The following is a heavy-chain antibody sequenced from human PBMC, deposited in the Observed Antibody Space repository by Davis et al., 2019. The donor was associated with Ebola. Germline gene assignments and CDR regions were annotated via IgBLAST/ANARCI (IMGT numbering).Heavy chain of an antibody. V-gene: IGHV3-21*01. CDR2: ISSDSDYI. Sequence: GGSLRLSCAASGFTFSTYSMSWVRQAPGKGLEWVSSISSDSDYIYYADSAKGRFTISRDNAQNSLFLQMNSLSDEDTAVYYCATTYYYDSRGYYYEGYFDYWGQGTLVTVSS. J-gene: IGHJ4*02. CDR1: GFTFSTYS. CDR3: ATTYYYDSRGYYYEGYFDY. D-gene: IGHD3-22*01.